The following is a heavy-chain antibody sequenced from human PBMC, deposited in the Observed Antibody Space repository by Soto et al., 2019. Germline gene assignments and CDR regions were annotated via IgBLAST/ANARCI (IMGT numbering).Heavy chain of an antibody. CDR1: GYTFNTYN. V-gene: IGHV1-46*02. CDR2: INPSIGST. D-gene: IGHD1-26*01. J-gene: IGHJ4*02. Sequence: QVQLVQSGAGVKKPGASVKVSCKASGYTFNTYNMYWVRQAPGQGLEWMGVINPSIGSTNYAQKYQGRVNMTRDTSTSTVYMELSTLRSDDTAVYYCARLYSGSRLDYWGQGTLVTVSS. CDR3: ARLYSGSRLDY.